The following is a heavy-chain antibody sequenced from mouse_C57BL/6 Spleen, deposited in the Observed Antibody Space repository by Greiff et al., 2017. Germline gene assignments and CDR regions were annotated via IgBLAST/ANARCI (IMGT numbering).Heavy chain of an antibody. CDR2: IYPGSGST. J-gene: IGHJ2*01. CDR3: ARSGTTVAFDY. CDR1: GYTFTSYW. V-gene: IGHV1-55*01. Sequence: VKLQESGAELVKPGASVKMSCKASGYTFTSYWITWVKQRPGQGLEWIGDIYPGSGSTNYNEKFKSKATLTVDTSSSTAYMQLSSLTSEDSAVYYCARSGTTVAFDYWGQGTTLTVSS. D-gene: IGHD1-1*01.